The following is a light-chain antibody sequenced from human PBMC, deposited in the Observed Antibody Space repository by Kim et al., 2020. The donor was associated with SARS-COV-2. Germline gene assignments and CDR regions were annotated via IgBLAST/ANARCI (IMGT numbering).Light chain of an antibody. CDR3: LQYDGYPLT. CDR1: QGISNH. J-gene: IGKJ4*01. Sequence: DIQMTQSPSAMSASVGDRVTITCRASQGISNHLAWFQQKPGKVPKRLIYDASNLESGVPSRFSGSGSGTEFTLTVSSLQPEDFASYFCLQYDGYPLTFGGGTKVDIK. V-gene: IGKV1-17*03. CDR2: DAS.